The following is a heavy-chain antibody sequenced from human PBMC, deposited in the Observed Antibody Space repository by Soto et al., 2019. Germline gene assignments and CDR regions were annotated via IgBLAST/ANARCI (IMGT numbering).Heavy chain of an antibody. CDR2: ISAYNGNT. CDR1: GYTFTSYG. J-gene: IGHJ5*02. CDR3: ARVALWGSYRYNWFDP. V-gene: IGHV1-18*01. Sequence: QVQLVQSGAEVKKPGASVKVSCKASGYTFTSYGISWVRQAPGQRLEWMGWISAYNGNTNYAQKLQGRVTMTTDTSKSTAYMELRSLRSDDTAVYYCARVALWGSYRYNWFDPWGQGTLVTVSS. D-gene: IGHD3-16*02.